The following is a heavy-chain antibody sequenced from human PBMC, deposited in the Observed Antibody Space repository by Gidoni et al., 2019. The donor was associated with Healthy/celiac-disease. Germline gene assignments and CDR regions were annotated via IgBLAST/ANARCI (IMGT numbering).Heavy chain of an antibody. CDR2: IWYDGSNK. J-gene: IGHJ4*02. D-gene: IGHD4-17*01. CDR3: ARDGDYPYFDY. V-gene: IGHV3-33*01. Sequence: QVQLVESGGGVVQPGRSLRLSCAASEFTFSSYGMHWVRQAPGKGLEWVAVIWYDGSNKYYADSVKGRFTISRDNSKNTLYLQMNSLRAEDTAVYYCARDGDYPYFDYWGQGTLVTVSS. CDR1: EFTFSSYG.